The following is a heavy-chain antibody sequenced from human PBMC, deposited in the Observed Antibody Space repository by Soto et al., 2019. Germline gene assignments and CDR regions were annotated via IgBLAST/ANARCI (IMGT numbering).Heavy chain of an antibody. Sequence: GGSLRLSCAASGFTFSNAWMSWVRQAPGKGLEWVGRIKSKTDGGTTDYAAPVKGRFTISRDDSKNTLYLQMNSLKTEDTAVYYCTTDLHRGVATSGGVYYYYMDVWGKGTTVTVSS. V-gene: IGHV3-15*01. CDR1: GFTFSNAW. CDR2: IKSKTDGGTT. CDR3: TTDLHRGVATSGGVYYYYMDV. D-gene: IGHD5-12*01. J-gene: IGHJ6*03.